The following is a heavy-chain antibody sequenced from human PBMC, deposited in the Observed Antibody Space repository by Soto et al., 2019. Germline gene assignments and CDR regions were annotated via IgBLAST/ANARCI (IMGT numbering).Heavy chain of an antibody. CDR3: ARTVTIRDFLFGVVTPPRGYFDY. V-gene: IGHV1-18*01. Sequence: ASVKVSCKASGYTFTSYGISWVRQAPGQGLEWMGWISAYNGNTNYAQKLQGRVTMTTDTSTSTAYMELRSLRSDDTAVYYCARTVTIRDFLFGVVTPPRGYFDYWGQGTLVTVSS. CDR1: GYTFTSYG. D-gene: IGHD3-3*01. CDR2: ISAYNGNT. J-gene: IGHJ4*02.